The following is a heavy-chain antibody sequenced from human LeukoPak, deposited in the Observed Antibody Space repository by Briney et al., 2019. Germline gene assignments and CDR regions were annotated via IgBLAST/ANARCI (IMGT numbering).Heavy chain of an antibody. CDR1: RFTFSNAW. J-gene: IGHJ5*02. CDR2: IKSKTDGGTT. CDR3: TTDTIVVVPAARGGDTWFDP. V-gene: IGHV3-15*01. D-gene: IGHD2-2*01. Sequence: GGSLRLSCAASRFTFSNAWMSWVRQAPGKGLEWVGRIKSKTDGGTTDYAAPVKGRFTISRDDSKNTLYLQMNSLKTEDTAVYYCTTDTIVVVPAARGGDTWFDPWGQGTLVTVSS.